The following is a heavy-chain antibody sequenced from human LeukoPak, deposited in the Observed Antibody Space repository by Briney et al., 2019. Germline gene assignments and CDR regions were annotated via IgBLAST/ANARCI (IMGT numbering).Heavy chain of an antibody. J-gene: IGHJ4*02. CDR1: EFTFSTYA. CDR2: ISGSGGST. Sequence: GGSLRLSCAASEFTFSTYAMSWVRQAPGKGLEWVSAISGSGGSTYYADSVKGRFTISRDNSKNTLYLQMNSLRAEDTAVYYCAHAGGGDEYYFDYWGQGTLVTVSS. D-gene: IGHD2-21*02. V-gene: IGHV3-23*01. CDR3: AHAGGGDEYYFDY.